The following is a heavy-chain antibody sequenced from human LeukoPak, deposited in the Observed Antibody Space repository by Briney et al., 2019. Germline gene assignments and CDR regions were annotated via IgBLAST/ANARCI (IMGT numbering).Heavy chain of an antibody. D-gene: IGHD1-26*01. V-gene: IGHV4-59*01. J-gene: IGHJ5*02. Sequence: SETLSLTCTVSGGSISSYYWSWIRQPPGKGLERIGYIYYSGSTNYNPSLKSRVTISVDTSKNQFSLKLSSVTAADTAVYYCARRIGMSGSYFRNNWFDPWGQGTLVTVSS. CDR2: IYYSGST. CDR1: GGSISSYY. CDR3: ARRIGMSGSYFRNNWFDP.